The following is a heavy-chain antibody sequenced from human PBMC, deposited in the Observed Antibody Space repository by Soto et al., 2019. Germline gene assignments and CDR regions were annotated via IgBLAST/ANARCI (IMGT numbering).Heavy chain of an antibody. J-gene: IGHJ5*02. Sequence: SETLSLTCTVSGGSISSYYWSWIRQPPGKGLEWIGYIYYSGSTNYNPSLKSRVTISVDTSKNQFSLKVSSVTAADTAVYYCERWGSSNWFDPWGQGTMVTVYS. CDR1: GGSISSYY. CDR3: ERWGSSNWFDP. V-gene: IGHV4-59*01. CDR2: IYYSGST. D-gene: IGHD6-6*01.